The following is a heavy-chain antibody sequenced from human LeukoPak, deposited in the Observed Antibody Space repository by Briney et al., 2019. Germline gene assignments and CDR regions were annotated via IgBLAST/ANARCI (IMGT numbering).Heavy chain of an antibody. V-gene: IGHV1-18*01. D-gene: IGHD2-8*01. CDR2: ISAYNGNT. CDR3: ARVARLVHADDY. J-gene: IGHJ4*02. Sequence: ASVKVSCEASGYTFTSYGISWVRQAPGQGLEWMGWISAYNGNTNYAQKLQGRVTMTTDTSTSTAYMELRSLRSDDTAVYYCARVARLVHADDYWGQGTLVTVSS. CDR1: GYTFTSYG.